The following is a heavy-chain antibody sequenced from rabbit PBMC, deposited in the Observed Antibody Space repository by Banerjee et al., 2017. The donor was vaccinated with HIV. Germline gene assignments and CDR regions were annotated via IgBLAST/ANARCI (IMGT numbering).Heavy chain of an antibody. J-gene: IGHJ4*01. V-gene: IGHV1S45*01. D-gene: IGHD4-1*01. CDR3: ARDLAGVIGWNFNL. CDR2: IYTGSSGTT. Sequence: QEQLEESGGDLVKPEGSLTLTCTASGFSFSSSYYMCWVRQAPGKGLEWIACIYTGSSGTTYYASWAKGPFTISKTSSTTVTLQMTSLTAADTATYFCARDLAGVIGWNFNLWGPGTLVTVS. CDR1: GFSFSSSYY.